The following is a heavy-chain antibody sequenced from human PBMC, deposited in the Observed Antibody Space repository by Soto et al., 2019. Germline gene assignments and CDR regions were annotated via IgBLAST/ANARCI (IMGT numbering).Heavy chain of an antibody. D-gene: IGHD6-6*01. CDR3: ARRDSSSSLGFQSFDY. J-gene: IGHJ4*02. V-gene: IGHV4-34*01. CDR1: GGSFSGYY. CDR2: INHSGST. Sequence: SETLSLTCAVYGGSFSGYYWSWIRQPPGKGLEWIGEINHSGSTNYNPSLKSRVTISVDTSKNQFSLKLSSVTAADTAVYYCARRDSSSSLGFQSFDYWGQGTLVTVSS.